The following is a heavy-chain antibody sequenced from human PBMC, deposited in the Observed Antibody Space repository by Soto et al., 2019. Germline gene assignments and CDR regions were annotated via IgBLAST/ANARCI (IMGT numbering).Heavy chain of an antibody. D-gene: IGHD6-6*01. CDR2: IYYSGST. CDR1: GGSISSYY. J-gene: IGHJ4*02. V-gene: IGHV4-59*01. CDR3: ARAGYSSSKGLDY. Sequence: SETLSLTCTVSGGSISSYYWSWIRQPPGKGPEWIGYIYYSGSTNYNSSLKSRVTISVDTSKNQFSLKLSSVTAADAAVYYCARAGYSSSKGLDYWGQGTLVTVS.